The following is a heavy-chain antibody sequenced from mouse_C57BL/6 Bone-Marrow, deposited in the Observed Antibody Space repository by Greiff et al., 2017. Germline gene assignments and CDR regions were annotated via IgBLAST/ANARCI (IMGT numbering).Heavy chain of an antibody. CDR3: AREEGCYYVWFAY. Sequence: QVQLQQPGAELVMPGASVKLSCKASGYTFTSYWMHWVKQRPGQGLEWIGEIDPSDSYTNYNQKFKGKSTLTVDKSSSTAYMPLSSLTSEDSAVYYCAREEGCYYVWFAYWGQGTLVTVSA. D-gene: IGHD1-1*01. CDR2: IDPSDSYT. J-gene: IGHJ3*01. CDR1: GYTFTSYW. V-gene: IGHV1-69*01.